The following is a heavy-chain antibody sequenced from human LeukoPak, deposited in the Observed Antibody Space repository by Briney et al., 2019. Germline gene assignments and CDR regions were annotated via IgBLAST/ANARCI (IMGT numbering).Heavy chain of an antibody. CDR2: IYYSGST. CDR1: GGSISSNY. CDR3: ARGRTYFGD. V-gene: IGHV4-59*01. Sequence: PSETLSLTCTVSGGSISSNYWSWIRQPPGKGLEWIGYIYYSGSTNYNPSLKSRVTISVDTSKNQFSLKLSSVTVADTAVYYCARGRTYFGDWGLGTLVTVSS. J-gene: IGHJ4*02.